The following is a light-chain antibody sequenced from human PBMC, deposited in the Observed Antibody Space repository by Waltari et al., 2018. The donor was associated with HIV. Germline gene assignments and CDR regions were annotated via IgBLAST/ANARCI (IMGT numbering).Light chain of an antibody. CDR1: EGLVDRDGNTY. Sequence: EAVLPQFPLSLAVTPGQPASISCPSREGLVDRDGNTYLNWFHQRPGQSPRRLIFRVSNWDPGVPDRFRGSGSHTNFTLEITRVQSDDVGIFYCMQGTHWPPTFGQGTRLEI. CDR2: RVS. V-gene: IGKV2D-30*01. J-gene: IGKJ2*01. CDR3: MQGTHWPPT.